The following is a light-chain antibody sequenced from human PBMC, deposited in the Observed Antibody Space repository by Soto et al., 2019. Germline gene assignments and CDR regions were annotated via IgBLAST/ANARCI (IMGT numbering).Light chain of an antibody. Sequence: EIVLTQSPATLSLSPGERATLSCRASQSVGTYLAWYQQKPGQAPRLLIYDASNRATGIPARFSGSGSATVCALTISSREPEDFAVYYCQQRNNVQFGQETNLEIK. CDR2: DAS. V-gene: IGKV3-11*01. J-gene: IGKJ2*01. CDR1: QSVGTY. CDR3: QQRNNVQ.